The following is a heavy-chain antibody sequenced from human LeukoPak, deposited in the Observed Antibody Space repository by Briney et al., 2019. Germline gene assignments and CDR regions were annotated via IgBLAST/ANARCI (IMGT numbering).Heavy chain of an antibody. CDR3: AREKLITMVRGVVDY. D-gene: IGHD3-10*01. J-gene: IGHJ4*02. CDR1: GFTFSDYY. V-gene: IGHV3-11*01. CDR2: ISSSGSTI. Sequence: GSLSLPCAASGFTFSDYYMSWIRQAPGKGLEWVSYISSSGSTIYYADSVKGRFTISRDNAKNSLYLQMNSLRAEDTAVYYCAREKLITMVRGVVDYWGQGTLVTVSS.